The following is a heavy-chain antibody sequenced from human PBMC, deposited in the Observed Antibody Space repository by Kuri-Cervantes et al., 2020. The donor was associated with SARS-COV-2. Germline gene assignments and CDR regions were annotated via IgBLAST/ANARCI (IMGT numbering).Heavy chain of an antibody. CDR2: ISYDGSNK. Sequence: GGSLRLSCAASGFTFSSYAMHWVRQAPGKGLEWVAVISYDGSNKYYADSVKGRFTISRDNSKNTLYLQMNSLRAEDTAVYYCARLYYDFWSGYGYYGMDVWGQGTTDPVSS. D-gene: IGHD3-3*01. J-gene: IGHJ6*02. V-gene: IGHV3-30-3*01. CDR3: ARLYYDFWSGYGYYGMDV. CDR1: GFTFSSYA.